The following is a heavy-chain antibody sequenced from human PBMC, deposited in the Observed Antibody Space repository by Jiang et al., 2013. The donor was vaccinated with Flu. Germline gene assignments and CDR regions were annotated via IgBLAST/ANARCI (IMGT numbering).Heavy chain of an antibody. CDR2: INPNSGGT. Sequence: SVKVSCKASGYTFTGYYMHWVRQAPGQGLEWTGWINPNSGGTNYAQKFQGRVTMTRDTSISTAYMELSRLRSDDTAVYYCARNDYGDYFVDYWGQGTLVTVSS. CDR3: ARNDYGDYFVDY. D-gene: IGHD4-17*01. J-gene: IGHJ4*02. V-gene: IGHV1-2*02. CDR1: GYTFTGYY.